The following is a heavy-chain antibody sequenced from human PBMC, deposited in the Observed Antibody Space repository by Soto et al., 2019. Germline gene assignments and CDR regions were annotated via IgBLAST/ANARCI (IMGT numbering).Heavy chain of an antibody. CDR3: ARGLTGNYDFWSGYYLLFWFDP. V-gene: IGHV4-59*01. Sequence: SETLSLTCTVSGGSISSYYWSWIRQPPGKGLEWIGYIYYSGSTNYNPSLKSRVTISVDTSKNQFSLKLSSVTAADTAVYYCARGLTGNYDFWSGYYLLFWFDPWGQVTPVTV. D-gene: IGHD3-3*01. CDR1: GGSISSYY. J-gene: IGHJ5*02. CDR2: IYYSGST.